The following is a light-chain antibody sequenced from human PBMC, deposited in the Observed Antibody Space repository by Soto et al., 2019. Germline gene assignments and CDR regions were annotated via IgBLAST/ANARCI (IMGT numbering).Light chain of an antibody. Sequence: DIQLTQSPSFLSASVGDRVTITCRASQGISSYLAWYQQKPGKAPKLLIYAASTLQSGVPSRFSGSGSGTEFTLTISSLQPEDFATYYCQQLNSYPRFGQGTRLENK. CDR1: QGISSY. CDR2: AAS. CDR3: QQLNSYPR. J-gene: IGKJ5*01. V-gene: IGKV1-9*01.